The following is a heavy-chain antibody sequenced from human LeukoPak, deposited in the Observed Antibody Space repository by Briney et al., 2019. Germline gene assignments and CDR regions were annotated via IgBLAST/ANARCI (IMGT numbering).Heavy chain of an antibody. CDR3: ARVRGGYDEEFDY. CDR1: GGSFSGYY. V-gene: IGHV4-34*01. CDR2: IYYSGST. D-gene: IGHD5-12*01. Sequence: SETLSLTCAVYGGSFSGYYWSWIRQPPGKGLEWIGSIYYSGSTYYNPSLKSRVTISVDTSKNQFSLKLSSVTAADTAVYYCARVRGGYDEEFDYWGQGTLVTVSS. J-gene: IGHJ4*02.